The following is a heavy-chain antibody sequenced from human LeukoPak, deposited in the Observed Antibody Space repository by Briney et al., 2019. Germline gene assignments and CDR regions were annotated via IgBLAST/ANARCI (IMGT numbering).Heavy chain of an antibody. D-gene: IGHD2-2*02. CDR1: GFSLSTSGVG. CDR3: ARGYCSSTSCYTFDI. V-gene: IGHV2-5*01. CDR2: IYWNDDR. Sequence: GPTLVNPTQPLTPTCTFSGFSLSTSGVGVGWIRQPPGKALEWLALIYWNDDRRDSPSLKSRLTITKDTSKNQVVLTMTNMDPVDTATYYCARGYCSSTSCYTFDIWGQGTMVTVSS. J-gene: IGHJ3*02.